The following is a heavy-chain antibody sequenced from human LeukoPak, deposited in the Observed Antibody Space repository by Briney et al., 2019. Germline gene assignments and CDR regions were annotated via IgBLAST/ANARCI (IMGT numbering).Heavy chain of an antibody. CDR3: AKGNLRYYFDY. CDR2: ISWNSGNI. Sequence: GGSLRLSCAASGFIFDDYAMHWVRHAPGKGLEWVSGISWNSGNIGYADSVKGRFTISRDNAKNSLYLQMNSLRAEDTALYYCAKGNLRYYFDYWGQGTLVTVSS. V-gene: IGHV3-9*01. D-gene: IGHD1-20*01. CDR1: GFIFDDYA. J-gene: IGHJ4*02.